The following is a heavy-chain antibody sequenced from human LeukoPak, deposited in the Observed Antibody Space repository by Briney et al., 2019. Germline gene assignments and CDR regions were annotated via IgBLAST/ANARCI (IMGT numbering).Heavy chain of an antibody. CDR2: ISAYNGNT. D-gene: IGHD3-22*01. CDR3: ARTPLSYYYDSSGYLGY. CDR1: GYTFTRFY. V-gene: IGHV1-18*04. J-gene: IGHJ4*02. Sequence: ASVKVSCKASGYTFTRFYIHWVRQAPGQGLEWMGWISAYNGNTNYAQKLQGRVTMTTDTSTSTAYMELRSLRSDDTAVYYCARTPLSYYYDSSGYLGYWGQGTLVTVSS.